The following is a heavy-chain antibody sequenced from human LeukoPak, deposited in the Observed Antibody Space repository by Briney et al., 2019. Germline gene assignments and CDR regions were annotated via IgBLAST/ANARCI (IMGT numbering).Heavy chain of an antibody. CDR3: ARVPTWYYYGSGDGMDV. J-gene: IGHJ6*02. CDR2: IKQDGSEK. CDR1: GFTFSSYW. V-gene: IGHV3-7*01. D-gene: IGHD3-10*01. Sequence: GGSLRLSCAASGFTFSSYWMSWVRQAPGKGLEWVANIKQDGSEKYYVDSVKGRFTISRDNAKNSLYLQMNSLRAEDTAVYYCARVPTWYYYGSGDGMDVWGQGTTVTVSS.